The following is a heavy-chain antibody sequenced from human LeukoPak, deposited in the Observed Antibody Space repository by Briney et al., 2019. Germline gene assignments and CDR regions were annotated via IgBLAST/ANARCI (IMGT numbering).Heavy chain of an antibody. J-gene: IGHJ4*02. V-gene: IGHV3-74*01. CDR2: INSDGSSI. D-gene: IGHD1-26*01. Sequence: TGRSLRLSCAAPGFTFSSYGMHWVRQAPGKGLVWVSRINSDGSSISYADSVKGRFTISRDNAKNTLYLQMNSLRAEDTAVYYCARSGSSRSFDYWGQGTLVTVSS. CDR3: ARSGSSRSFDY. CDR1: GFTFSSYG.